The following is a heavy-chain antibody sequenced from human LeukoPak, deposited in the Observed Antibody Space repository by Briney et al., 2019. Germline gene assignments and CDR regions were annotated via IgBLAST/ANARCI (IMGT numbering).Heavy chain of an antibody. Sequence: SETLSLTCTVSGGSISSGGYYWSWIRQHPGKGLEWIGYIYYSGSTYYNPSLKSRVTISVDTSKNQFSLKLSSATAADTAVYYCARAKAYYDILTGYYTGHDAFDIWGQGTMVTVSS. CDR2: IYYSGST. CDR3: ARAKAYYDILTGYYTGHDAFDI. CDR1: GGSISSGGYY. V-gene: IGHV4-31*03. J-gene: IGHJ3*02. D-gene: IGHD3-9*01.